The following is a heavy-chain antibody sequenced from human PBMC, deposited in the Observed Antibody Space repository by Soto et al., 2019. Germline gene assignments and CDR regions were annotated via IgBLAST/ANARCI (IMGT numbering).Heavy chain of an antibody. CDR1: GGSISSYY. Sequence: SETLSLTCTVSGGSISSYYWSWIRQPPGKGLEWIGYIYYSGSTNYNPSLKSRVTISVDTSKNQFSLKLSSVTAADTAVYYCARRRRYDFWSGYYGDWFDPWGQGTLVTVSS. CDR2: IYYSGST. CDR3: ARRRRYDFWSGYYGDWFDP. J-gene: IGHJ5*02. V-gene: IGHV4-59*12. D-gene: IGHD3-3*01.